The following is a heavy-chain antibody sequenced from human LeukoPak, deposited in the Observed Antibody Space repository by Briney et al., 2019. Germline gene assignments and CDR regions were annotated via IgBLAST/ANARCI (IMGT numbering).Heavy chain of an antibody. V-gene: IGHV3-66*02. J-gene: IGHJ4*02. CDR2: IYSGGTT. D-gene: IGHD2-15*01. CDR3: AKKAPDGRFCSGNSCYFDH. CDR1: GFTVRDNY. Sequence: GGSLRLSCEVSGFTVRDNYMSWVRQAPGKGLEWVSVIYSGGTTYYADAVKGRLTISRDNSKNILYLQMGSLRAEDTAVYYCAKKAPDGRFCSGNSCYFDHWGQGTLVTVSS.